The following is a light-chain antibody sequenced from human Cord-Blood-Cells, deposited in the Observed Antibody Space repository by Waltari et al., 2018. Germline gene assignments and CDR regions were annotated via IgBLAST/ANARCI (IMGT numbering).Light chain of an antibody. CDR3: QQSYSTPFT. CDR1: QSISSY. Sequence: DIQMTQSPSSLSASVGDRVTITCRASQSISSYLNWYQQKPGKAPKLLIYAASSLQSGVPSRFSGSGSGTDFTLTISSLQPEEFVTYYCQQSYSTPFTFGPGTKVDIK. V-gene: IGKV1-39*01. CDR2: AAS. J-gene: IGKJ3*01.